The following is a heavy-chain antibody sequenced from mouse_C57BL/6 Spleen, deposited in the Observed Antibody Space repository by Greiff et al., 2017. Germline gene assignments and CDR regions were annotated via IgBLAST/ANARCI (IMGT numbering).Heavy chain of an antibody. Sequence: EVQRVESGPGLVKPSQSLSLTCSVTGYSITSGYYWNWIRQFPGNKLEWMGYISYDGSNNYNPSLKNRISITRDTSKNQFFLKLNSVTTEDTATYYCAKNNYGSSWYFDVWGTGTTVTVSS. V-gene: IGHV3-6*01. CDR3: AKNNYGSSWYFDV. D-gene: IGHD1-1*01. J-gene: IGHJ1*03. CDR2: ISYDGSN. CDR1: GYSITSGYY.